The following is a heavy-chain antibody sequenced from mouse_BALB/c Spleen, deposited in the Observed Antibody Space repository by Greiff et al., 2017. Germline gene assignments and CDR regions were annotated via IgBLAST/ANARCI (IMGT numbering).Heavy chain of an antibody. D-gene: IGHD2-1*01. Sequence: EVKLVESGGGLVKPGGSLKLSCAASGYTFSDYYMHWVRQSPEKGLEWVATISDGGSYTYYPDSVKGRFTISRDNAKNNLYLQMSSLKAEDAAMYYCARGNLYAMDYWGQGTSVTVSS. CDR1: GYTFSDYY. CDR3: ARGNLYAMDY. CDR2: ISDGGSYT. V-gene: IGHV5-4*02. J-gene: IGHJ4*01.